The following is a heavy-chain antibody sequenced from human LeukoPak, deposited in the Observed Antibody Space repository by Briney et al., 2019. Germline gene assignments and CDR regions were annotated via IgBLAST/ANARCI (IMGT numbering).Heavy chain of an antibody. D-gene: IGHD2-21*02. J-gene: IGHJ1*01. CDR1: GYTFTSYY. CDR2: INPSGGST. V-gene: IGHV1-46*01. Sequence: ASVKVSCKASGYTFTSYYMHWVRQAPGQGLEWMGIINPSGGSTSYAQKFQGRVTMTRDTSTSTVYMELSSLRSEDTAVYYCVRGDNVVSTAILLLQYWGQGTLVAVSS. CDR3: VRGDNVVSTAILLLQY.